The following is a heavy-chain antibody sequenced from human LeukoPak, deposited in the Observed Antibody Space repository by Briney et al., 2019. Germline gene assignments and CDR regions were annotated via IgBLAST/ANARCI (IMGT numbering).Heavy chain of an antibody. D-gene: IGHD5-24*01. J-gene: IGHJ4*02. CDR3: AKDFGRDGYSQYYFDY. CDR1: GFTFDDYA. CDR2: ISWNSGSI. Sequence: GGSLRLSCAASGFTFDDYAMHWVRQAPGKGLEWVSGISWNSGSIGYADSVKGRFTISRDNAKNSLYLQMNSLRAEDTALYYCAKDFGRDGYSQYYFDYWGQGTLVTVFS. V-gene: IGHV3-9*01.